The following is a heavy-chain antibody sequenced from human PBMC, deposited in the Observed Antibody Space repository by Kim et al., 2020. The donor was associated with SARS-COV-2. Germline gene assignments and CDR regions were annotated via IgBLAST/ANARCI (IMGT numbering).Heavy chain of an antibody. J-gene: IGHJ4*02. CDR3: ARDIPTYYYDSSGLDY. Sequence: ASVKVSCKASGYTFTSYGISWVRQAPGQGLEWMGWISAYNGNTNYAQKLQGRVTMTTDTSTSTAYMELRSLRSDDTAVYYCARDIPTYYYDSSGLDYWGQGTLVTVSS. CDR1: GYTFTSYG. D-gene: IGHD3-22*01. CDR2: ISAYNGNT. V-gene: IGHV1-18*01.